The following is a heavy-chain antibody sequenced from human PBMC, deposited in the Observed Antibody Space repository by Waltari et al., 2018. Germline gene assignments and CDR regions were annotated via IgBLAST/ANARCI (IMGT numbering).Heavy chain of an antibody. CDR3: ASMTYYDFWSGYSGAFDI. V-gene: IGHV4-4*02. CDR1: GGSISSSNW. CDR2: IYHSGST. Sequence: QVQLQESGPGLVKPSGTLSLTCAVSGGSISSSNWWSWVRQPPGKGLEWIGEIYHSGSTNFNPSLKSRVTISVDKSKNQFSLKLSSVTAADTAVYDCASMTYYDFWSGYSGAFDIWGQGTMVTVSS. J-gene: IGHJ3*02. D-gene: IGHD3-3*01.